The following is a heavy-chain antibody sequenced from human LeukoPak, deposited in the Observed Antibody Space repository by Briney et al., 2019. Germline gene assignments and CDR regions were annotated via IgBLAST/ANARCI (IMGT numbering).Heavy chain of an antibody. CDR2: ISGSGGST. CDR3: AKDPYDYYDSSGYYYEPYFDY. D-gene: IGHD3-22*01. J-gene: IGHJ4*02. Sequence: GGSLRLSCAASGFTFSSYAMSWVRQATGKGLEWVSAISGSGGSTYYADSVKGRFTISRDNSKNTLYLQMNSLRAEDTAVYYCAKDPYDYYDSSGYYYEPYFDYWGQGTLVTVSS. CDR1: GFTFSSYA. V-gene: IGHV3-23*01.